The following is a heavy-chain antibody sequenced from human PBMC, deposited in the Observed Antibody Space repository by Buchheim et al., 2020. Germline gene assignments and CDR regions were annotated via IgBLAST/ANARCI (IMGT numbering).Heavy chain of an antibody. CDR1: GFTFSSYA. Sequence: QVQLVESGGGVVQPGRSLRLSCAASGFTFSSYAMHWVRQAPGKGLEWVAVISYDGSNKYYADSVKGRFTISRDNSKNTLYLQMNSLRAEDTAVYYCARTPDPPLGYYGMDVWGQGTT. CDR3: ARTPDPPLGYYGMDV. J-gene: IGHJ6*02. V-gene: IGHV3-30*04. CDR2: ISYDGSNK.